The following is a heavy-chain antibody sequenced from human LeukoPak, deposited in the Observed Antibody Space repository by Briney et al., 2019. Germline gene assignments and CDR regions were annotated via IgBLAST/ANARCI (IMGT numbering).Heavy chain of an antibody. CDR1: GGSISSGGYY. Sequence: SETLSLTCTVSGGSISSGGYYWSWIRQHPGKGLEWIGYIYYSGSTYYNPSLKSRVTISVDTSKNQFSLKLSSVTAADTAVYYCAKDGLQFSEWLPPLGYWGQGTLVTVSS. J-gene: IGHJ4*02. CDR3: AKDGLQFSEWLPPLGY. D-gene: IGHD3-3*01. V-gene: IGHV4-31*03. CDR2: IYYSGST.